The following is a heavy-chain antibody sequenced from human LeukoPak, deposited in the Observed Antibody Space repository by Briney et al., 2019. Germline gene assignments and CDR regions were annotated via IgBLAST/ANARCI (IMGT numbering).Heavy chain of an antibody. Sequence: GGSLRLSCVGSGFTFGSYAMTWVRQAPGKGLEWVAVVSGSGGSTYYADSVQGRFIISRDNFKNTLYLQMNSLRAEDTAVYYCAKGADGYSYGCHGDYWGQGTLVTVSS. D-gene: IGHD5-18*01. CDR3: AKGADGYSYGCHGDY. CDR1: GFTFGSYA. J-gene: IGHJ4*02. V-gene: IGHV3-23*01. CDR2: VSGSGGST.